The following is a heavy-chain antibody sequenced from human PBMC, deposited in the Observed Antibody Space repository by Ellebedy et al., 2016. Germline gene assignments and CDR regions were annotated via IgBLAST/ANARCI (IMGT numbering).Heavy chain of an antibody. J-gene: IGHJ4*02. CDR3: YYGHYSGS. CDR1: GLPFRMFF. D-gene: IGHD4-17*01. CDR2: ISGDGGKT. Sequence: GESLKISXATSGLPFRMFFMSWVRQTPGKGLEWVSTISGDGGKTYVADSVKGRFTISRDNSRNTVYLQMDSLRAADTAVYYCYYGHYSGSWGQGTLVTVSS. V-gene: IGHV3-23*01.